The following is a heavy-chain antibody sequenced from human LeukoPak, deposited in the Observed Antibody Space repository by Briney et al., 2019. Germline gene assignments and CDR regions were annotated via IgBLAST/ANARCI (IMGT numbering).Heavy chain of an antibody. D-gene: IGHD1-14*01. V-gene: IGHV3-23*01. J-gene: IGHJ5*02. CDR2: IGGSDGST. CDR3: AKFAGMNWFDP. Sequence: GGSLRLSCAASGFSFSSYAMSWGRQAPGKGLEWVSAIGGSDGSTYYADSVKGRFTISRDNSKNTLYLQMNSLRAEDTAIYYCAKFAGMNWFDPWGQGTLVTVSS. CDR1: GFSFSSYA.